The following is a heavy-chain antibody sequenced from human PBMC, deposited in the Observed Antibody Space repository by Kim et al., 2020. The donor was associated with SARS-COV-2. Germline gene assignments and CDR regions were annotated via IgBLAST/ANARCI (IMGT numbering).Heavy chain of an antibody. Sequence: SETLSLTCAVYGGSFSGYYWSWIRQPPGKGLEWIGEINHSGSTNYNPSLKSRVTISVDTSKNQFSLKLSSVTAADTAVYYCARGIAAAGSGGWGQGTLVTVSS. CDR1: GGSFSGYY. D-gene: IGHD6-13*01. V-gene: IGHV4-34*01. CDR3: ARGIAAAGSGG. CDR2: INHSGST. J-gene: IGHJ4*02.